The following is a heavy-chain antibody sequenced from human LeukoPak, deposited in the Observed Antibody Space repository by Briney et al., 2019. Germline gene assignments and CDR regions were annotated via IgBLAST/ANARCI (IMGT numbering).Heavy chain of an antibody. CDR3: ARGRIVVVVAATDYYYYGMDV. CDR2: IIPIFGTA. CDR1: GGTFSSYA. D-gene: IGHD2-15*01. J-gene: IGHJ6*02. Sequence: SVKVPCKASGGTFSSYAISWVRQAPGQGLEWMGGIIPIFGTANYAQKFQGRVTITADESTSTAYMELSSLRSEDTAVYYCARGRIVVVVAATDYYYYGMDVWGQGTTVTVSS. V-gene: IGHV1-69*01.